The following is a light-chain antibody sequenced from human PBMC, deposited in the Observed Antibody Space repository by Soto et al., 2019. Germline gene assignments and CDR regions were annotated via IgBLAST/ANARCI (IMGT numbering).Light chain of an antibody. J-gene: IGKJ1*01. Sequence: EIVMTQSPATLSVSPGERATLSCRASQNIYSNVAWYQQRPDQAPRLLIYRASSRATGIPARFSGSGSGTEFTLTISSLQSENFTVYSCLQYHNLWAFGQGTKVEIK. CDR2: RAS. V-gene: IGKV3-15*01. CDR3: LQYHNLWA. CDR1: QNIYSN.